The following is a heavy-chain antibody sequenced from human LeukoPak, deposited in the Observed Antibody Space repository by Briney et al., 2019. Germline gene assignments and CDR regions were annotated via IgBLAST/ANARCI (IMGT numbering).Heavy chain of an antibody. CDR2: ISGSGGST. J-gene: IGHJ3*02. CDR3: AKMALPDDAFDI. D-gene: IGHD1-7*01. CDR1: GFTFSSYA. V-gene: IGHV3-23*01. Sequence: RTGGSLRLSCAASGFTFSSYAMSWVRQAPGKGLEWVSAISGSGGSTYYADSVKGRLTISRDNSKNTLYLKMNSLRAEDTAVYYCAKMALPDDAFDIWGQGTMVTVSS.